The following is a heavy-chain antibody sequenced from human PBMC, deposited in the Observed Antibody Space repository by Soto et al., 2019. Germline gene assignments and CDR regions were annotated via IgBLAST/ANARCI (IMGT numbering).Heavy chain of an antibody. CDR1: GFTFTNYG. Sequence: GGSLRLSCAASGFTFTNYGMHWVRQAPGKGLEWVAVIWYDGSNRYYTESVKGRFTISRDDSTNTLCLQMSSLRVEDTAVYYCARGFDESSGTFDFWGQGTLVTVSS. CDR3: ARGFDESSGTFDF. J-gene: IGHJ4*02. CDR2: IWYDGSNR. D-gene: IGHD3-22*01. V-gene: IGHV3-33*01.